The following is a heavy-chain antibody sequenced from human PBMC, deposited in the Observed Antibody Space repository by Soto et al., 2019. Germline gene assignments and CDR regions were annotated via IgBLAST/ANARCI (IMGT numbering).Heavy chain of an antibody. CDR3: ARQVYGDYLGSNCFDP. D-gene: IGHD4-17*01. Sequence: SETLSLTWSVRAGSMSGSRYYWGWIRQSPEKYLEWIGSISHDGHAYYNPPLKSGVTLFADTSRNQFSLRMKCGSVADTGLYFCARQVYGDYLGSNCFDPRRQQATVTASS. J-gene: IGHJ5*02. CDR1: AGSMSGSRYY. CDR2: ISHDGHA. V-gene: IGHV4-39*01.